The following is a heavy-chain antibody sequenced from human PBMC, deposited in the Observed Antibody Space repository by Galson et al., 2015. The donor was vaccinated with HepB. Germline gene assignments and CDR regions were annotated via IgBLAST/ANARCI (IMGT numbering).Heavy chain of an antibody. J-gene: IGHJ4*02. CDR2: IYSGGST. CDR3: ARDRVERVVRGVCIYYFHY. D-gene: IGHD3-10*01. V-gene: IGHV3-66*01. Sequence: SLRLSCAASGFTVSSNYMSWVRQAPGKGLEWVSVIYSGGSTYYADSVKGRFTISSDNSKNTLYLQMNSLRAEDTAVYYCARDRVERVVRGVCIYYFHYWGQGTQVTVSS. CDR1: GFTVSSNY.